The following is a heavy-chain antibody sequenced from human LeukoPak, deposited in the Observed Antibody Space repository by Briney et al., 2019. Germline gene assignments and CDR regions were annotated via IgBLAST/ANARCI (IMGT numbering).Heavy chain of an antibody. Sequence: ATVKISCKASGYIFTDYYIHWLQQAPGKGLEWMGRVHPKDGETIYAGKFQGRVTITADTSIDTAYTELSSLTSEDTAVYYCVTDAKAMATGLDHWGQGTLVTASS. J-gene: IGHJ4*02. V-gene: IGHV1-69-2*01. D-gene: IGHD4/OR15-4a*01. CDR3: VTDAKAMATGLDH. CDR2: VHPKDGET. CDR1: GYIFTDYY.